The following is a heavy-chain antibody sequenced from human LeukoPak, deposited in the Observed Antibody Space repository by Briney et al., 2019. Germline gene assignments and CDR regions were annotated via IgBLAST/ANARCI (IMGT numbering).Heavy chain of an antibody. V-gene: IGHV6-1*01. Sequence: SQTLSLTCAISGDSVSSNSAAWNWIRQSPSGGLEWLGRTYYRSKWYNDYAVSVKSRITINPDTSKNQFSLQLNSVTPEDTAVYYCARASIVVVPAAIISSWFDPWGQGTLVTVSS. D-gene: IGHD2-2*02. CDR2: TYYRSKWYN. CDR1: GDSVSSNSAA. J-gene: IGHJ5*02. CDR3: ARASIVVVPAAIISSWFDP.